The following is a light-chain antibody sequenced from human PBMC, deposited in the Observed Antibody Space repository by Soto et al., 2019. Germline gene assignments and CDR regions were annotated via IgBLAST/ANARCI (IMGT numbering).Light chain of an antibody. CDR3: QRHTSSPWT. V-gene: IGKV3-20*01. CDR2: GAS. J-gene: IGKJ1*01. Sequence: EFVLTQSPGTLSLSPGERATLSFMASQSVSNNFLAWYQQKPGQAPRLLIYGASSRATGIPDRFSGSGSGTDFTLTISRLEPEDFAVYFCQRHTSSPWTFGQGTKVDIK. CDR1: QSVSNNF.